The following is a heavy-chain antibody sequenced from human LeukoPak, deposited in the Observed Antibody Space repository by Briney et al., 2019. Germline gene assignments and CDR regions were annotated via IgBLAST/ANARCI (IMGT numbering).Heavy chain of an antibody. CDR2: IYYSGST. CDR1: GGSISSYY. D-gene: IGHD3-22*01. CDR3: ARADYYDSSGYLEY. J-gene: IGHJ4*02. V-gene: IGHV4-59*01. Sequence: SETLSLTCTVSGGSISSYYWSWIRQPPGKGLEWIGYIYYSGSTNYNPSLKSRVTISVDTSKNQFSLKLSSVTAADTAVYYCARADYYDSSGYLEYWGQGTLVTVSS.